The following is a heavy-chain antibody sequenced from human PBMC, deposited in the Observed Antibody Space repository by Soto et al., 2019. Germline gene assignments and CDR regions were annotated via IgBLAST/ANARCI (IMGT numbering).Heavy chain of an antibody. CDR1: GFTFGSYA. V-gene: IGHV3-30-3*01. Sequence: PGGSLRLSCAASGFTFGSYAMHWVRQAPGKGLEWVAVISYDGSNKYYADSVKGRFTISRDNSENTLFLQMNSLGAEDTAVYYCAYYYDSSGYYYNLDYYYGMSVWGQGTTVTVSS. CDR2: ISYDGSNK. J-gene: IGHJ6*02. D-gene: IGHD3-22*01. CDR3: AYYYDSSGYYYNLDYYYGMSV.